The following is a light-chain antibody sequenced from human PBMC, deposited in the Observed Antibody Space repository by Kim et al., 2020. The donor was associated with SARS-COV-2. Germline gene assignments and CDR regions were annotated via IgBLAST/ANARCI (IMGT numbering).Light chain of an antibody. CDR3: CSYTRDSTYV. CDR1: RSDVGGYNY. J-gene: IGLJ1*01. V-gene: IGLV2-14*03. CDR2: DVS. Sequence: QSALTQPASVSGSPGQSITISCTGTRSDVGGYNYVFWYQKYPDKAPRLMISDVSQRPPGVSDRFSDSKSGNTASLTISGLQVDDEAEYYCCSYTRDSTYVFGTGTKVTVL.